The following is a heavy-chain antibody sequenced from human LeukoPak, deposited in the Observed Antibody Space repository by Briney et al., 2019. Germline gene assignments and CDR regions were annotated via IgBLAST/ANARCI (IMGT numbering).Heavy chain of an antibody. CDR3: ARGSYYGLGSSAFDY. CDR1: GGSFSGHY. V-gene: IGHV4-34*01. J-gene: IGHJ4*02. CDR2: IHQSGSA. D-gene: IGHD3-10*01. Sequence: SETLSLTCAVYGGSFSGHYWSWIRQPPGKGLEWIGEIHQSGSANYNPSLRSRVTISVDTSKNQFSLKLSSMTAADMAVYYCARGSYYGLGSSAFDYWGQGTLVTASS.